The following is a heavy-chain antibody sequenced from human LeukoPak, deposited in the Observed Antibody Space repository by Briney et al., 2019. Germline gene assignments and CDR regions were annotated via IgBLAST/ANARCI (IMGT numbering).Heavy chain of an antibody. CDR1: GFTVSSNY. J-gene: IGHJ3*02. CDR3: ARAVLLDAFDI. CDR2: IYSGGST. V-gene: IGHV3-66*01. Sequence: PGGSLRLSCAASGFTVSSNYMSWVRQAPGKGLEWVSVIYSGGSTYYADSVKGRFTISRDNSKNTLYLQMNSLRAEDTAVYYCARAVLLDAFDIWGQGTMVTVSS.